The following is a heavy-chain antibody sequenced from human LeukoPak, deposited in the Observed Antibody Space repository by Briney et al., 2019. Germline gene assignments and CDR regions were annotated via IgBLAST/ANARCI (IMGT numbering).Heavy chain of an antibody. Sequence: ASVKVSCKASGHTFTGYYMHWVRQAPGQGLEWMGWINPNGGGANYAQNFQDRITMTRDTSVSTAYMDLSSLRSDDTAVYYCARGFVYCGRDCYQSERAFDIWGQGTMVTVSS. J-gene: IGHJ3*02. CDR1: GHTFTGYY. D-gene: IGHD2-21*01. CDR3: ARGFVYCGRDCYQSERAFDI. CDR2: INPNGGGA. V-gene: IGHV1-2*02.